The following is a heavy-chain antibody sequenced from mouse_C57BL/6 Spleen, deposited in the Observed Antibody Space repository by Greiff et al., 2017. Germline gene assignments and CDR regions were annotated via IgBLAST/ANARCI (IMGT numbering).Heavy chain of an antibody. Sequence: QVQLQQSGAELARPGASVKLSCKASGYTFTSYGISWVKQRTGQGLEWIGEIYPRSGNTYYNEKFKGKATLTADKASSTAYMELRSLTSEDSAVYFCARGGDWYFDVWGTGTTVTVSS. J-gene: IGHJ1*03. CDR2: IYPRSGNT. V-gene: IGHV1-81*01. CDR1: GYTFTSYG. CDR3: ARGGDWYFDV.